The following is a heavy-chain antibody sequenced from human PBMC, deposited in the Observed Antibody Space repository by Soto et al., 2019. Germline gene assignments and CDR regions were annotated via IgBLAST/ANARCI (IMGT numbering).Heavy chain of an antibody. CDR1: GFTFSNYA. V-gene: IGHV3-23*01. J-gene: IGHJ4*02. CDR3: AKFANWGFDY. D-gene: IGHD7-27*01. CDR2: FSGGGGST. Sequence: EVQLLESGGGLVQPGGSLRLSCAASGFTFSNYAMSWVRQAPGKGLEWVSGFSGGGGSTYYADSVKGRFTISRDNSKNTLYLQMNSLRADDTAVYYCAKFANWGFDYWGQGTLVTVSS.